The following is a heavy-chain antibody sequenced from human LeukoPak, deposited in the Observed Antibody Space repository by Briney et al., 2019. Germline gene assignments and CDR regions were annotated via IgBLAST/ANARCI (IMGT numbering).Heavy chain of an antibody. CDR2: INPNSGGT. CDR1: GYTFTGYY. D-gene: IGHD3-22*01. J-gene: IGHJ4*02. Sequence: GASVKVSCTASGYTFTGYYMHWVRQAPGQGLEWMGRINPNSGGTNYAQKFQGRVTMTRDTSISTAYMELSRLRSDDTAVYYCARDRWDYYDSSGPFDYWGQGTLVTVSS. V-gene: IGHV1-2*06. CDR3: ARDRWDYYDSSGPFDY.